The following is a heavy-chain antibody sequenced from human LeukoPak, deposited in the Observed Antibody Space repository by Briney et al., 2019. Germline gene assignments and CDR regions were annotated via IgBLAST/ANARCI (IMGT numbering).Heavy chain of an antibody. CDR2: INPKDGDT. V-gene: IGHV1-46*01. Sequence: ASVKVSGKASGYSFTSYYLHWVRQAPGQGLEWMGIINPKDGDTSSPQKFQGRVTMTGDTSTSIVYMELSSLRSDDTAIYYCARAWQDWYFDLWGRGTLVTVSS. J-gene: IGHJ2*01. CDR3: ARAWQDWYFDL. CDR1: GYSFTSYY.